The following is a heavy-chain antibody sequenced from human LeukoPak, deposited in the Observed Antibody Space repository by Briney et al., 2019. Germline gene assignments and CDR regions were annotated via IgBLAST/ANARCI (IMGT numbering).Heavy chain of an antibody. CDR2: IYYSGST. D-gene: IGHD7-27*01. J-gene: IGHJ4*02. V-gene: IGHV4-39*07. CDR1: GGSLSSSSYY. CDR3: ARDNQSWAYFDY. Sequence: SETLSLTCTVSGGSLSSSSYYWGWIRQPPGKGLEWIGSIYYSGSTYYNPSLKSRVTISVDTSKNQFSLKLSSVTAADTAVYYCARDNQSWAYFDYWGQGTLVTVSS.